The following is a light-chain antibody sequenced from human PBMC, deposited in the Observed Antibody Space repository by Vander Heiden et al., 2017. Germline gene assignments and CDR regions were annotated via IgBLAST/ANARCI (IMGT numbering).Light chain of an antibody. CDR2: LGS. CDR1: QSLLHSNGYNY. J-gene: IGKJ2*01. CDR3: MQALQTPYT. Sequence: DIVMTQSPLSLPVPPGEPASISCRSSQSLLHSNGYNYSDWYLQKPGQSPQLLIYLGSNRASGVPDRFSGSGSGTDFTLKISRVEAEDVGVYYCMQALQTPYTFGQGTKLEIK. V-gene: IGKV2-28*01.